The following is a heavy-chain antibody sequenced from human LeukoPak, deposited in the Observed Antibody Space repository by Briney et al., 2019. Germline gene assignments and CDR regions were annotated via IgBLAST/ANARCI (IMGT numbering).Heavy chain of an antibody. CDR2: IYYSGST. V-gene: IGHV4-59*01. CDR3: ARLYESSGYYYGDAFDI. Sequence: SETLSLTCTVSGGSISSYYWSWIRQPPGKGLEWIGYIYYSGSTNYNPSLKSRVTISVDTSKNQFSLKLSSVTAADTAVYYCARLYESSGYYYGDAFDIWGQGTMVTVSS. J-gene: IGHJ3*02. CDR1: GGSISSYY. D-gene: IGHD3-22*01.